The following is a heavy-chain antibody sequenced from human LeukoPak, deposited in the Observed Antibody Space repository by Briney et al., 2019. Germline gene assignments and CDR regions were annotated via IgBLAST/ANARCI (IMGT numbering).Heavy chain of an antibody. CDR1: GFSFDDYA. CDR3: AKDAYGGATFFYYMDV. Sequence: GGSLRLSCAASGFSFDDYAMHWVRQAPGKGLEWVSGISWHSGRIAYADSVRGRFTISRDNAKNSLSLQMNSLRDDDTAVYYCAKDAYGGATFFYYMDVWGKGTMVIVSS. CDR2: ISWHSGRI. D-gene: IGHD2/OR15-2a*01. J-gene: IGHJ6*03. V-gene: IGHV3-9*01.